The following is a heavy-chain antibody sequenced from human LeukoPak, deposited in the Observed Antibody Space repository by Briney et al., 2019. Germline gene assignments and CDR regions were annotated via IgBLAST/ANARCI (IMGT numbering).Heavy chain of an antibody. CDR2: ISGSGGYT. J-gene: IGHJ1*01. Sequence: PGGSLRLSCAASGFTFSSYAMNWVRQAPGKGLEWVSAISGSGGYTYYADSVKGRFTISRDNSKNTLYLQMNSLRAEDTAVYYCATDYYDSSGYPTRHFQHWGQGTLVTVSS. CDR1: GFTFSSYA. V-gene: IGHV3-23*01. CDR3: ATDYYDSSGYPTRHFQH. D-gene: IGHD3-22*01.